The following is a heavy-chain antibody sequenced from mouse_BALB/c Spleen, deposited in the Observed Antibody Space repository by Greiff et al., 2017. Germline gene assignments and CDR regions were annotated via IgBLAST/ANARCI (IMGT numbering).Heavy chain of an antibody. J-gene: IGHJ1*01. Sequence: EVKLQESGGGLVQPGGSLKLSCAASGFTFSSYGMSWVAQTPDKRLELVATINSNGGSTYYPDSVKGRFTISRDNAKNTLYLQMSSLKSEDTAMYYCARERWLLRGYFDVWGAGTTGTVSS. CDR1: GFTFSSYG. D-gene: IGHD2-3*01. V-gene: IGHV5-6-3*01. CDR2: INSNGGST. CDR3: ARERWLLRGYFDV.